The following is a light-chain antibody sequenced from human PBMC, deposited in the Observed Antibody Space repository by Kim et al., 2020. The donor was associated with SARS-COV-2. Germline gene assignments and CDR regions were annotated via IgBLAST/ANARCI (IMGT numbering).Light chain of an antibody. J-gene: IGKJ1*01. CDR1: QSVFID. V-gene: IGKV3-15*01. CDR3: QQYNNWPRT. CDR2: GAS. Sequence: PGERGTLSCRDKQSVFIDLGWFQQKPGQTHSRLIYGASTRDNGISARFSGSGSGTEFTLTISNLQSEDFAVYYCQQYNNWPRTFGQETKVDIK.